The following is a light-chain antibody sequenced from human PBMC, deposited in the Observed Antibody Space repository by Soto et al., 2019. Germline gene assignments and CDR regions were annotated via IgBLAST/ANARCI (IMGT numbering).Light chain of an antibody. Sequence: DIQMTPPPSTPSVALGGRVHLTFRASESINGWLAWYQQKPGRAPRVLIYDASKLEPGVPSRLSGSGSGAEYTLTISSLQPEDFATYYCQHYSSYPLTFGGRTKV. CDR2: DAS. CDR3: QHYSSYPLT. CDR1: ESINGW. J-gene: IGKJ4*01. V-gene: IGKV1-5*01.